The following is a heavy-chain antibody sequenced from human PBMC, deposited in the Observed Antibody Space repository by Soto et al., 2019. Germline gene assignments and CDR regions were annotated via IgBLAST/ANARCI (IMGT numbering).Heavy chain of an antibody. CDR3: ARDMRVDNDLGGSYYYAMDV. Sequence: SETLSLTCTVSGGSISNFYWNWIRQSPGKGLEWIGYIYYTGSTTYNPSLKSRVTISVDASKTQFSLRLSSVTAADTAIYYCARDMRVDNDLGGSYYYAMDVWGQGTTVTVSS. J-gene: IGHJ6*02. V-gene: IGHV4-59*01. CDR1: GGSISNFY. CDR2: IYYTGST. D-gene: IGHD1-1*01.